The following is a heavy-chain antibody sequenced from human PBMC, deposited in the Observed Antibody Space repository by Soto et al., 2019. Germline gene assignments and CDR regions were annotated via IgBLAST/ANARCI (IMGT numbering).Heavy chain of an antibody. D-gene: IGHD6-6*01. Sequence: EVQLVESGGDLVQPGGSLRLSCAASGFTLSDHYMDWVRQAPGKGLEWVARTKNRSQRYTIEYAASVKGRFTISRDDSKNSLFLQMNSLKSDDTAVYYCTCWIAARCSWGQGTRVTVAS. CDR1: GFTLSDHY. J-gene: IGHJ4*02. CDR3: TCWIAARCS. CDR2: TKNRSQRYTI. V-gene: IGHV3-72*01.